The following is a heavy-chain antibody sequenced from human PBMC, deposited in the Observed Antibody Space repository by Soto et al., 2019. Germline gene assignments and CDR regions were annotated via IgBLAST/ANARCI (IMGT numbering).Heavy chain of an antibody. CDR2: ISGSGGNT. V-gene: IGHV3-23*01. J-gene: IGHJ4*02. CDR1: GFTFSNYA. Sequence: EVQLLESGGGLVQPGGSLRLSCAASGFTFSNYAMSWVRQAPGKGLEWVSAISGSGGNTYDADSVKGRFPISRDNARNTLYLQMNTLRAEDTAVYYCAKDRPYYDFCVYRRQGALVTVSS. D-gene: IGHD3-3*01. CDR3: AKDRPYYDFCVY.